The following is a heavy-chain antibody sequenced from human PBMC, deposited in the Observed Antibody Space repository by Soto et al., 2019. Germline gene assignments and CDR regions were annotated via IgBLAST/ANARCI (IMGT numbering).Heavy chain of an antibody. D-gene: IGHD6-13*01. J-gene: IGHJ4*02. CDR3: ARYHYSSSWYYFDY. Sequence: ASVKVSCKASGYTFTSYGISWVRQAPGQGLEWMGWISAYNGNTNYAQKIQGRVTMTTDTSTSTAYMEMRSLRSDDTAVYYCARYHYSSSWYYFDYWGQGTLVTVSS. CDR2: ISAYNGNT. V-gene: IGHV1-18*01. CDR1: GYTFTSYG.